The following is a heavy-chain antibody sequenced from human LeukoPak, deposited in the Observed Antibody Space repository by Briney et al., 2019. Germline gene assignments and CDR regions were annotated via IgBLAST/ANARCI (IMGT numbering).Heavy chain of an antibody. CDR3: ARESSAELLRNWYFDL. V-gene: IGHV1-2*02. CDR1: GYTFTGYY. J-gene: IGHJ2*01. D-gene: IGHD2-15*01. CDR2: INPNSGGT. Sequence: VSVKVSCKASGYTFTGYYMHWVRQAPGHGLEWMGWINPNSGGTNYAQKFQGRVTMTRDTSISTAYMELSRLRSDDTAVYYCARESSAELLRNWYFDLWGRGTLVTVSS.